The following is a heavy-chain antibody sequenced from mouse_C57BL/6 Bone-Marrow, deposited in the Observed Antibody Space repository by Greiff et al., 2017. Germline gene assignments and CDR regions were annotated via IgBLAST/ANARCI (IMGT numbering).Heavy chain of an antibody. Sequence: QVQLQQSGPELVKPGASVKLSCKASGYTFTSYDINWVKQRPGQGLEWIGWIYPRDGSTKYNEKFKGKATLTVDTASSTAYMELHSLTSEDSAVYFCARLECDGSSGDWYVDVWGTGTTVTVSS. CDR1: GYTFTSYD. CDR2: IYPRDGST. J-gene: IGHJ1*03. CDR3: ARLECDGSSGDWYVDV. V-gene: IGHV1-85*01. D-gene: IGHD1-1*01.